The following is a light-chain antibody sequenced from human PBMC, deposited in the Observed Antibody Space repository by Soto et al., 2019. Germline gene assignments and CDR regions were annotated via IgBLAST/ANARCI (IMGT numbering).Light chain of an antibody. CDR1: QSISSW. V-gene: IGKV1-5*03. CDR2: KAS. CDR3: QQYNSFALT. Sequence: DIQMTQSPSTLSASVGDRVTITCRASQSISSWLAWYQQKPGKAPKLLIYKASSLESGVPSRFSGSGSGTEFTLTISSQQPDDFATYYCQQYNSFALTFGGGTKVHIK. J-gene: IGKJ4*01.